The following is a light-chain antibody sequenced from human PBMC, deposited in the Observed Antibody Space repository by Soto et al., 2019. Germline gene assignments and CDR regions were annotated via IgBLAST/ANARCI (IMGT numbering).Light chain of an antibody. CDR3: QHYDNTPPSVT. J-gene: IGKJ3*01. Sequence: EIVLTQSPDTLSLSPGERATLSCRASQSVSSDYLVWYQQKPGQAPRLPIYGASRRATGIPDRFSGGGSGTDFILNISRLEPEDFAVYYCQHYDNTPPSVTFGPGTKVDIK. V-gene: IGKV3-20*01. CDR2: GAS. CDR1: QSVSSDY.